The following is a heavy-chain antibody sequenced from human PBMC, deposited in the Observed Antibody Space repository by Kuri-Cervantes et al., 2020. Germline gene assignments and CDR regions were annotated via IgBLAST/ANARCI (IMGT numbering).Heavy chain of an antibody. CDR1: GFTFSSYW. J-gene: IGHJ6*02. D-gene: IGHD3-3*01. CDR2: IWYDGSNK. Sequence: GESLKISCAASGFTFSSYWMSWVRQAPGKGLEWVAVIWYDGSNKYYADSVKGRFTISRDNSKNTLYLQMNSLRAEDTAVYYCARDGTYYDFWSGYYKERAEYYYYYGMDVWGQGTTVTVSS. CDR3: ARDGTYYDFWSGYYKERAEYYYYYGMDV. V-gene: IGHV3-33*08.